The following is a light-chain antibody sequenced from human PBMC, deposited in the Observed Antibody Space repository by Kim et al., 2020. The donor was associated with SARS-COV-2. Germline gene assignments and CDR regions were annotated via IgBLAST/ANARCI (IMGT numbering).Light chain of an antibody. CDR3: QVWDSSTRV. J-gene: IGLJ3*02. V-gene: IGLV3-9*01. Sequence: ALGQTARITCEGNTIRSKNVQWYQQEPGQAPVLVIYRDSNRPSGIPERFSGSNSGNTATLPISRAQAGDEADYYCQVWDSSTRVFGGGTQLTVL. CDR1: TIRSKN. CDR2: RDS.